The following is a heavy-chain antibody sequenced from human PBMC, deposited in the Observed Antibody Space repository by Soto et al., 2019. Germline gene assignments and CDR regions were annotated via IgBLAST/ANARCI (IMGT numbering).Heavy chain of an antibody. V-gene: IGHV1-18*01. Sequence: QVQLVQSGAEVKKPGASVKVSCKASGYTFTSYGISWVRQAPGQGLEWMGWISAYNGNTNYAQKLQGRVTMTTDTSTSTAYMELRSLRSDDTAGYYCARDSYDILTGYYGSVYYFDYWGQGTLVTVSS. CDR3: ARDSYDILTGYYGSVYYFDY. CDR2: ISAYNGNT. J-gene: IGHJ4*02. CDR1: GYTFTSYG. D-gene: IGHD3-9*01.